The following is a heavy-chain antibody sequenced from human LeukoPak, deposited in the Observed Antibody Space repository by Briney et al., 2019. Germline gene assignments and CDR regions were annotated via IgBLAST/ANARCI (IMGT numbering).Heavy chain of an antibody. CDR1: GFTFKNSW. CDR2: IYSGGNT. V-gene: IGHV3-53*01. D-gene: IGHD4-17*01. CDR3: ARRAGEYSHPYDY. J-gene: IGHJ4*02. Sequence: GSLRLSCVASGFTFKNSWMHWVRQAPGKGLEWVSFIYSGGNTHYSDSVKGRFTISRDNSKNTLYLQMNGLRADDTAVYYCARRAGEYSHPYDYWGQGTLVTVSS.